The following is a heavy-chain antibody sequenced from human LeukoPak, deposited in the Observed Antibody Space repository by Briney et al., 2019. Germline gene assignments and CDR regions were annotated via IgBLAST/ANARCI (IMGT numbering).Heavy chain of an antibody. Sequence: GGSLRLSCAASGFTFSSYSMNWVRQTPGKGLEWVSSISSSSSYIYYADSVKGRFTISRDNAKNSLYLQMNSLRAEDTAVYYCARDYDSSGLLDYWGQGTLVTVSS. CDR3: ARDYDSSGLLDY. CDR1: GFTFSSYS. CDR2: ISSSSSYI. J-gene: IGHJ4*02. V-gene: IGHV3-21*01. D-gene: IGHD3-22*01.